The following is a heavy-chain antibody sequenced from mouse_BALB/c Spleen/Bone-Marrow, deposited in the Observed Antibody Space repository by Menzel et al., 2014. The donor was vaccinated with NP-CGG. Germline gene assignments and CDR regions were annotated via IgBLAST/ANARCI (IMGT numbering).Heavy chain of an antibody. J-gene: IGHJ1*01. CDR3: ARRAGYGNPWYFDV. CDR2: IDPYYGGT. Sequence: CGPELEKPGASVKISCKASGYSFTGYNMNWVKQSNGKSLEWIGNIDPYYGGTSYNQKFKGKATLTVDKSSSTAYMQLKSLTSEDSAVYYCARRAGYGNPWYFDVWGAGTTVTVSS. D-gene: IGHD2-1*01. V-gene: IGHV1-39*01. CDR1: GYSFTGYN.